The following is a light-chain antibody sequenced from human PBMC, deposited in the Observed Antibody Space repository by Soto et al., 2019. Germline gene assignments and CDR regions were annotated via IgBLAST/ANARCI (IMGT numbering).Light chain of an antibody. Sequence: DIQMTQSPSSLSASVGDRVTITCRASQSISSYLNWYQQKPGKAPKLLIFDASTLENGAPARFSGSRSGPEFSLTISSLQPDDFATYYCQQYYSYWTFGQGTKVDIK. CDR2: DAS. V-gene: IGKV1-5*01. CDR1: QSISSY. CDR3: QQYYSYWT. J-gene: IGKJ1*01.